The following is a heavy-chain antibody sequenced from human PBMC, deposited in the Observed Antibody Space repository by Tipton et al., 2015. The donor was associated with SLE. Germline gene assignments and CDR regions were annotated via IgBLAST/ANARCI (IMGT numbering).Heavy chain of an antibody. CDR3: AKLESGYDSHQTFDI. D-gene: IGHD5-12*01. J-gene: IGHJ3*02. V-gene: IGHV3-30*02. Sequence: SLRLSCVASGFTFSNFGMHWVRQAPGKGLEWVGFIRYDGNKKNYADSVKGRFTISRDNSKNTLYLQMNSLRTEDTALYYCAKLESGYDSHQTFDIWGQGTMVTVSS. CDR1: GFTFSNFG. CDR2: IRYDGNKK.